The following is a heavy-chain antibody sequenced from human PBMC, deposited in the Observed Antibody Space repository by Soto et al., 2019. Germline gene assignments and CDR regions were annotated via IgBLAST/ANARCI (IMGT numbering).Heavy chain of an antibody. CDR1: GGSVSSVNYH. CDR3: AGDSGWRGGLEF. V-gene: IGHV4-61*01. CDR2: IFSSGRT. J-gene: IGHJ4*02. Sequence: QVQLQESGPGLVKPSETLSLTCTVSGGSVSSVNYHWSWIRQPPGKRLEWIGYIFSSGRTDYSPSLKSRATISVDTSKNQFSLRLNSVTAADTAVYFCAGDSGWRGGLEFWGQGTLVSVSS. D-gene: IGHD6-19*01.